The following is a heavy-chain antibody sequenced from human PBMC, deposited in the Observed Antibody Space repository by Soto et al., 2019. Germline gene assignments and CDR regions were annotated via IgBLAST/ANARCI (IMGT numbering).Heavy chain of an antibody. J-gene: IGHJ4*02. CDR3: ARYPTRYGDYGVDY. CDR2: IYPGDSDT. D-gene: IGHD4-17*01. CDR1: GYIFTSYW. Sequence: GEALKISWNGSGYIFTSYWIGWVRQMPGKGLEWMGIIYPGDSDTRYSPSFQGQVTISADKSISTAYLQWSSLKASDTAMYYCARYPTRYGDYGVDYWGQGTLVTVSS. V-gene: IGHV5-51*01.